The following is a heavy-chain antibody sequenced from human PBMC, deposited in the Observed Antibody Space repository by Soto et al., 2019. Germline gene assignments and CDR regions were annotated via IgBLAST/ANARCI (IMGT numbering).Heavy chain of an antibody. Sequence: XHTLSLTFAISGDSVSSNSAAWNWIRQSPSRGLEWLGRTYYRSKWYNDYSVSVKSRISINPDTSKNQFSLQLNSVTPEDTAVYYCARGRAAGRGDWFDPWGQGTQVTASS. D-gene: IGHD6-13*01. CDR1: GDSVSSNSAA. CDR2: TYYRSKWYN. V-gene: IGHV6-1*01. J-gene: IGHJ5*02. CDR3: ARGRAAGRGDWFDP.